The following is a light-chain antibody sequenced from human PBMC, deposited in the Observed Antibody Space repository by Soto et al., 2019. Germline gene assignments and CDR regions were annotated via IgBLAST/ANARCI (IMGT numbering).Light chain of an antibody. CDR2: EVS. J-gene: IGLJ2*01. CDR3: SSYTSSTVV. V-gene: IGLV2-14*01. CDR1: SSDVGDYNY. Sequence: QSVLTQPASVSGSPGQSITISCTGTSSDVGDYNYVSWYQQHPGKAPKLMIYEVSNRPSGVSSRFSGSKSGNTASLTISGLQAEDEADYYCSSYTSSTVVFGGGTKLTVL.